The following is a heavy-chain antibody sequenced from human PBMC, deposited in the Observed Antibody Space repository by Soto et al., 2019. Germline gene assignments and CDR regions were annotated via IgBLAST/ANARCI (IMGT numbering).Heavy chain of an antibody. D-gene: IGHD5-18*01. Sequence: GESLKISCKGSGYSFTSYWIGWVRQMPGKGLEWMGIIYPGDSDTRYSPSFQGQVTISADKSISTAYLQWSSLKASDTAMYYCAREGGYSDGEYYYFYGMDVWGQGTTVTVSS. J-gene: IGHJ6*02. V-gene: IGHV5-51*01. CDR1: GYSFTSYW. CDR2: IYPGDSDT. CDR3: AREGGYSDGEYYYFYGMDV.